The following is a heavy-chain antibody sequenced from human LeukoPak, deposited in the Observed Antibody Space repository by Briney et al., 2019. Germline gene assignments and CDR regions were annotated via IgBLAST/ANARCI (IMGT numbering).Heavy chain of an antibody. V-gene: IGHV1-24*01. Sequence: ASVKVSCKVSVYTLTELSMHWVRQAPGKGLEWMGGFDPEDGETIYAQKYQGRVTMTEDTSTDTAYMELSSLRSEDTAVYYCATARPLYYYDSSGYYRVPDRFDPWGQGTLVTVSS. CDR3: ATARPLYYYDSSGYYRVPDRFDP. CDR2: FDPEDGET. J-gene: IGHJ5*02. CDR1: VYTLTELS. D-gene: IGHD3-22*01.